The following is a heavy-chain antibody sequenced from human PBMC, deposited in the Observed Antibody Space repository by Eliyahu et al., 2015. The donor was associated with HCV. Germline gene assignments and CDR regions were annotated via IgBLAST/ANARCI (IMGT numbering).Heavy chain of an antibody. CDR2: INHSGST. Sequence: QVQLQQWGAGLLKPSETLSLTCAVYGGSFSGYYWSWIRQPPGKGLEWIGEINHSGSTNYNPSLKSRVTISVDTSKNQFSLKLSSVTAADTAVYYCARVNKLAGTRGFDYWGQGTLVTVSS. CDR1: GGSFSGYY. CDR3: ARVNKLAGTRGFDY. D-gene: IGHD6-19*01. J-gene: IGHJ4*02. V-gene: IGHV4-34*01.